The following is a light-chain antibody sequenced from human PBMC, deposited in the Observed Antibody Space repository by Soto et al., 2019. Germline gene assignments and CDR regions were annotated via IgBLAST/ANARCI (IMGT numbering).Light chain of an antibody. CDR1: QTVYNNY. CDR3: QQYGSSIT. CDR2: GAS. J-gene: IGKJ5*01. Sequence: EIVLTQSPGTLSLSPGERATLSCRASQTVYNNYLAWFQQKPGQAPRLLIYGASTRATDIPDRFSASGSGTDFTLTINGLEPEDFAVYSCQQYGSSITFGQGTRLEIK. V-gene: IGKV3-20*01.